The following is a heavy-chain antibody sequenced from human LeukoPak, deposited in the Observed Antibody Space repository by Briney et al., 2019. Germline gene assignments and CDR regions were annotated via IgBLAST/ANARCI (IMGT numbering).Heavy chain of an antibody. D-gene: IGHD5-24*01. Sequence: AASVKVSCKASGFTFTSSAMQWVRQARGQRLEWIGWIVVGSGNTNYAQKFQGRVTITADKSTSTAYMELSSLRSEDTAVYYCARSRTKRDGDAFDIWGQGTMVTVSS. CDR3: ARSRTKRDGDAFDI. J-gene: IGHJ3*02. V-gene: IGHV1-58*02. CDR2: IVVGSGNT. CDR1: GFTFTSSA.